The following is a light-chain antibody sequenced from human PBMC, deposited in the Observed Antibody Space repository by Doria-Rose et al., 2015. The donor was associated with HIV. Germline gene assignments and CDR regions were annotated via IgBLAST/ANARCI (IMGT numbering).Light chain of an antibody. CDR2: KAS. V-gene: IGKV1-5*03. CDR1: QSITRW. CDR3: QQYNSYSPWT. Sequence: TQSPSTLSASVGDSVTITCRASQSITRWLAWYQQKPGKAPKLLIYKASLLASGVPSRVSGSGSGTEITLTISSLQPDDFATYYCQQYNSYSPWTFGPGTKLEIK. J-gene: IGKJ2*02.